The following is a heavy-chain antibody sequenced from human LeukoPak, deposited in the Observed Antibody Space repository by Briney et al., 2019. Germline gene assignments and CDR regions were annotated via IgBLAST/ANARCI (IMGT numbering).Heavy chain of an antibody. CDR2: ISYNGGYI. D-gene: IGHD6-19*01. CDR3: ARQVQYRSGYFPPDP. Sequence: PGGSLRLSCTASGFSFRTYNLHWVRQAPGKGLEWVAVISYNGGYIHYEDSVKGRFTISRDNAKNSLYLQMNSLTAEDTAVYYCARQVQYRSGYFPPDPWGQGTLVTVSS. CDR1: GFSFRTYN. J-gene: IGHJ5*02. V-gene: IGHV3-33*01.